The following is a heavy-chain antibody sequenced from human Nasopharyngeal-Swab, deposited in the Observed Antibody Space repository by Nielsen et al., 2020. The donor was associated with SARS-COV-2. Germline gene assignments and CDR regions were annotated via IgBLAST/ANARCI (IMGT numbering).Heavy chain of an antibody. CDR3: ARGDDSSGFSITLAY. CDR1: GFTFSSYE. D-gene: IGHD3-22*01. CDR2: ISGSGSTI. V-gene: IGHV3-48*03. Sequence: GESLKISCAASGFTFSSYEMNWVRQAPGKGLEWVSYISGSGSTIYYADSVKGRFTISRDNAKNSLYLQMNSLRAEDTAVYYCARGDDSSGFSITLAYWGQGTLVTVSS. J-gene: IGHJ4*02.